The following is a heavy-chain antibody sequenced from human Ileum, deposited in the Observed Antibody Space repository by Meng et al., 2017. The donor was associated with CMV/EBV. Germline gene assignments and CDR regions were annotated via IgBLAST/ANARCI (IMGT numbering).Heavy chain of an antibody. CDR1: GFMFNNYA. J-gene: IGHJ5*02. CDR3: ARLNQLLYRENWFDP. V-gene: IGHV3-23*01. CDR2: ICGSGSTT. Sequence: GGSLRLSCAASGFMFNNYAMSWVRQAPGKGLEWVSVICGSGSTTYYADSVKGRFTISRDSSKNTLYLQMNSLRAEDTAEYYCARLNQLLYRENWFDPWGQGTLVTVSS. D-gene: IGHD2-2*02.